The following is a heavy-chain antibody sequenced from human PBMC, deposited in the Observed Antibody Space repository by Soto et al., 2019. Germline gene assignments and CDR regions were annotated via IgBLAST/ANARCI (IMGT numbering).Heavy chain of an antibody. Sequence: LRLSCAASGFTFRSFWMNWVRQAPGKGLEWVANIKQDGIEKYYVDSVKGRFTISRDNVKNSLYLQMNNLRAEDTAVYYCARDAYGSGSSDPWGQGTLVTVSS. CDR2: IKQDGIEK. V-gene: IGHV3-7*01. CDR1: GFTFRSFW. J-gene: IGHJ5*02. CDR3: ARDAYGSGSSDP. D-gene: IGHD3-10*01.